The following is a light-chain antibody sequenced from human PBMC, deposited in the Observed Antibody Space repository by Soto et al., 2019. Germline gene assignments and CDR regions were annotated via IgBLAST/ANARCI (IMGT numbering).Light chain of an antibody. Sequence: IVLTQSPGTLSLSPGERATLSCRASQSVWSSSLAWYQHRPGQTPRLLIYAISVRANGIPDRFSGSGSGTDFTLTISSREPEDFVVYYRLHYHNSGYTFGQGTKLEI. J-gene: IGKJ2*01. V-gene: IGKV3-20*01. CDR1: QSVWSSS. CDR2: AIS. CDR3: LHYHNSGYT.